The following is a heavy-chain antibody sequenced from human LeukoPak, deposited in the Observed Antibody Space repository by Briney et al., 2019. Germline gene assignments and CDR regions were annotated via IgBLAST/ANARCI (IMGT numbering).Heavy chain of an antibody. Sequence: GGSLRLSCAASGFTFTNYGMHWVRQAPGKGLQWVAFIRYDGNNKYYADSVKGRFTISRDDSKNTLYLQMNSLKTEDTAVYYCTTDPEGVVGYYYMDVWGKGTTVTVSS. CDR3: TTDPEGVVGYYYMDV. D-gene: IGHD2-15*01. V-gene: IGHV3-30*02. CDR1: GFTFTNYG. J-gene: IGHJ6*03. CDR2: IRYDGNNK.